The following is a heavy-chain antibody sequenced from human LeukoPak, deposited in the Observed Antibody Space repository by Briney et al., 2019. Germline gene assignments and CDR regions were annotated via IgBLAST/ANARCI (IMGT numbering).Heavy chain of an antibody. CDR1: GFTFSSHW. D-gene: IGHD1-7*01. Sequence: GGALRLSCAASGFTFSSHWMHWVRQAPGKGRVWVSRVNTDGSYINYADSVKGRFTISRDSAKNTLYLQMNNLRAEDTAVYYCARAGGNFGNYYFDYWGQGTLVTVSS. J-gene: IGHJ4*02. V-gene: IGHV3-74*01. CDR3: ARAGGNFGNYYFDY. CDR2: VNTDGSYI.